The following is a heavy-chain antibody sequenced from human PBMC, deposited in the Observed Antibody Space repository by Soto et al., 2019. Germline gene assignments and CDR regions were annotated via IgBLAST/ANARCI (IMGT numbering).Heavy chain of an antibody. V-gene: IGHV3-48*03. D-gene: IGHD2-21*01. CDR2: ISSDGATI. CDR1: GLTFSKFE. Sequence: EVQMVESGGGLVQPGGSLRLSCEGAGLTFSKFEITWVRQAPGQGLEWVSSISSDGATIYYADSVKGRFTISRDNDKNFLYLQMNSLKGEDPAPSYCVRVGLVARPYWGQGTPVTVS. CDR3: VRVGLVARPY. J-gene: IGHJ4*02.